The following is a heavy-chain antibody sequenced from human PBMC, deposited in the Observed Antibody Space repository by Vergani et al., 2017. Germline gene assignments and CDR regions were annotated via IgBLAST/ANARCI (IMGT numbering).Heavy chain of an antibody. J-gene: IGHJ5*02. CDR1: GFTFSSYS. CDR2: ISSSSSYI. V-gene: IGHV3-21*01. Sequence: EVQLVESGGGLVKPGGSLRLSCAASGFTFSSYSMNWVRQAPGKGLEWVSSISSSSSYIYYADSVKGRFTISRDNAKNSLYLQMNSLRAEDTAVYYCAREADFWKNLHSMFDPWGQGTLVTVSS. CDR3: AREADFWKNLHSMFDP. D-gene: IGHD3-3*01.